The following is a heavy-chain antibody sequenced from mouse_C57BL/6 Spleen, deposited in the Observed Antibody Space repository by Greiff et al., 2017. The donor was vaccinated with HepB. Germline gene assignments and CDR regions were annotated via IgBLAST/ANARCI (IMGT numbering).Heavy chain of an antibody. CDR2: INPNNGGT. Sequence: EVQLQQSGPELVKPGASVKISCKASGYTFTDYYMNWVKQSHGKSLEWIGDINPNNGGTSYNQKFKGKATLTVDKSSSTAYMELRSLTSEDSAVYYCASYGSSYEVYFDYWGQGTTLTVSS. V-gene: IGHV1-26*01. D-gene: IGHD1-1*01. CDR3: ASYGSSYEVYFDY. J-gene: IGHJ2*01. CDR1: GYTFTDYY.